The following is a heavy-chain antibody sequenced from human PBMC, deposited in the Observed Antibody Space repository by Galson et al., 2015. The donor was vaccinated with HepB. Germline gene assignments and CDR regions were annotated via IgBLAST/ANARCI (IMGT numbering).Heavy chain of an antibody. CDR2: ISYDGSNK. D-gene: IGHD6-13*01. Sequence: SLRLSCAASGFTFSSYAMHWVRQAPGKGLEWVAVISYDGSNKYYADSVKGRFTISRDNSKNTLYLQMNSLRAEDTAVYYCAREGAAAGTGPFFYWGQGTLVTVSS. CDR3: AREGAAAGTGPFFY. J-gene: IGHJ4*02. CDR1: GFTFSSYA. V-gene: IGHV3-30-3*01.